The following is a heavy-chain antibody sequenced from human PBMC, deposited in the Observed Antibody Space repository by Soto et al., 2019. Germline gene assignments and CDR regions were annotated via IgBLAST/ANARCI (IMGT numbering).Heavy chain of an antibody. CDR1: GSTFPSYA. Sequence: QVQLVQSGAEVKKPGASVKVSGKASGSTFPSYAISWWRQAPGQGLEWMGWINVYNGNTKYAQKLQGRVTMTTDTSTSTAYMELRSLRSDDTAVYYCARDLGAGLVDYWGQGTLVTVSS. D-gene: IGHD6-19*01. CDR3: ARDLGAGLVDY. CDR2: INVYNGNT. J-gene: IGHJ4*02. V-gene: IGHV1-18*01.